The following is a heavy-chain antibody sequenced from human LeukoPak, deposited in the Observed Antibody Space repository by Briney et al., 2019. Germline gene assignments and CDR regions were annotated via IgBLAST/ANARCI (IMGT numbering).Heavy chain of an antibody. V-gene: IGHV3-43*02. CDR2: ISRDGGST. CDR3: AKASPLGWYHWNYYFDC. D-gene: IGHD1-7*01. J-gene: IGHJ4*02. CDR1: GFTFADYA. Sequence: GGSLRLSCAASGFTFADYAMHWVRQAPGKGLEWVSLISRDGGSTYYADSLKGRFTISRDNSKNSLYLQMNSLRTEDTALYYCAKASPLGWYHWNYYFDCWGQGTLVTVSS.